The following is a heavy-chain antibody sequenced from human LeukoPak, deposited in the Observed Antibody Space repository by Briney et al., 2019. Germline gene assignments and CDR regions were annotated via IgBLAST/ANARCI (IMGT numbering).Heavy chain of an antibody. V-gene: IGHV4-4*07. J-gene: IGHJ3*02. D-gene: IGHD2-2*01. CDR3: ARFGYCSSTSCYGDAFDI. Sequence: SETLSLTCTVSGGSISSYYSSWIRQPAGKGLEWIGRIYTSGSTNYNPSLKSRVTMSLDTSKNQFSLKLSSVTAADTAVYYCARFGYCSSTSCYGDAFDIWGQGTMVTVSS. CDR1: GGSISSYY. CDR2: IYTSGST.